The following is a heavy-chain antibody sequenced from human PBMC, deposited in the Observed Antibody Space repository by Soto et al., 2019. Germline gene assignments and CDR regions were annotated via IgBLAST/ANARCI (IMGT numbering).Heavy chain of an antibody. Sequence: EVQLLESGGGLVQPGGSLRLSCAASGFTFSSYAMSWVRQAPGKGLEWVSAISGSGGSTYYADSVKGRFTISRDNSKNTLYLQMNSRRAEDTAVYYCAKTDDYGDYAIDYWGQGTLVTVSS. V-gene: IGHV3-23*01. CDR1: GFTFSSYA. D-gene: IGHD4-17*01. CDR3: AKTDDYGDYAIDY. CDR2: ISGSGGST. J-gene: IGHJ4*02.